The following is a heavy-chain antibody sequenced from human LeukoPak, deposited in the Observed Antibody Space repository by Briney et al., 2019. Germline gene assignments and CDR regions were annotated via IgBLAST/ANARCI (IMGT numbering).Heavy chain of an antibody. CDR1: GGSFSGYY. Sequence: SETLSLTCAVYGGSFSGYYWSWIRQPPGKGLEWIGEINHSGSTNYNPSLKSRVTISVDTSKNQFSLKLSSVTAADTAVYYCARAVTMVRGVSRGFDYWGQGTLVTVSS. J-gene: IGHJ4*02. D-gene: IGHD3-10*01. V-gene: IGHV4-34*01. CDR3: ARAVTMVRGVSRGFDY. CDR2: INHSGST.